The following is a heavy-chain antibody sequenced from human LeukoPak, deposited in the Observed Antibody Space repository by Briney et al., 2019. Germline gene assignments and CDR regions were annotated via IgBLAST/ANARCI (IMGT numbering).Heavy chain of an antibody. CDR3: ARGLALGSESSGYYYLPDY. D-gene: IGHD3-22*01. CDR2: ITAYNGNT. CDR1: GYTLTTYG. J-gene: IGHJ4*02. Sequence: ASVKVSCKASGYTLTTYGISWVRQAPGQGLEWMGWITAYNGNTHYAQKLQGRVTLTTDTSTSTAYMELRSLRSDDTAVYYCARGLALGSESSGYYYLPDYWGQGTLVTVSS. V-gene: IGHV1-18*01.